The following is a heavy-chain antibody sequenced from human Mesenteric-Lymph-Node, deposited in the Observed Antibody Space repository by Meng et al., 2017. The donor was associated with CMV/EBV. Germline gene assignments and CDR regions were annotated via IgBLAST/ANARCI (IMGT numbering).Heavy chain of an antibody. V-gene: IGHV3-7*04. Sequence: GESLKISCTASGFMFSTYWMSWVRQAPGKGLEWVANIKQEGNEKYYVDSVRGRFTISRDNAKNSLYLQMDGLRAEDTAVYYCARGAQRYSSSQGDYWGQGTLVTVSS. J-gene: IGHJ4*02. D-gene: IGHD6-13*01. CDR3: ARGAQRYSSSQGDY. CDR1: GFMFSTYW. CDR2: IKQEGNEK.